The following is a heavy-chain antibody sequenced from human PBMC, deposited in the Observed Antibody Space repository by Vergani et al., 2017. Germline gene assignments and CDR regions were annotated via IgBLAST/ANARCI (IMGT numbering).Heavy chain of an antibody. V-gene: IGHV1-69*18. D-gene: IGHD2-2*01. CDR2: IIPIFGTA. J-gene: IGHJ4*02. CDR3: ARDGGLVPAAILEGLGDY. Sequence: QVQLVQSGAEVKKPGSSVKVSCKASGGTFSSYAISWVRQAPGQGLEWMGRIIPIFGTANYAQKFQGSVTITADESTSTAYMELSSLRSEDTAVYYCARDGGLVPAAILEGLGDYWGQGTLVTVSS. CDR1: GGTFSSYA.